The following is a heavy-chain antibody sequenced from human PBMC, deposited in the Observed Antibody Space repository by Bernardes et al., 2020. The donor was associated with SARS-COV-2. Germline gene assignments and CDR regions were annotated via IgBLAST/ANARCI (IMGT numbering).Heavy chain of an antibody. Sequence: GGSLRLSCAASGFTFSSYGMHWVRQAPGKGLEWVAVISYDGSNKYYADSVKGRFTISRDNSKNTLYLQMNSLRAEDTAVYYCAVGSGSYYSYFDYWGQGTLVTVSS. CDR2: ISYDGSNK. CDR1: GFTFSSYG. V-gene: IGHV3-30*03. D-gene: IGHD3-10*01. J-gene: IGHJ4*02. CDR3: AVGSGSYYSYFDY.